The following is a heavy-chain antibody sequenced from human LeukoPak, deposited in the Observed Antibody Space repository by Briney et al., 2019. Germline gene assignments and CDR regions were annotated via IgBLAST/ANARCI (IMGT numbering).Heavy chain of an antibody. D-gene: IGHD1-26*01. CDR1: GGSIGSSSYY. CDR2: IYYSGST. J-gene: IGHJ4*02. CDR3: ASLRERSYYARGFDY. Sequence: SETLSLTCTVSGGSIGSSSYYWGWIRQPPGKGLAWIGSIYYSGSTYYNPSLKSRVTISVDTSRNQFSLKLSSVTAADTAVYYCASLRERSYYARGFDYWGQGTLVTVSS. V-gene: IGHV4-39*01.